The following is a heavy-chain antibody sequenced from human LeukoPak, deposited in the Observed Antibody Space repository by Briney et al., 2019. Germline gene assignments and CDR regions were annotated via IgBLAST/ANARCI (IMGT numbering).Heavy chain of an antibody. J-gene: IGHJ4*02. CDR2: IYSSGST. Sequence: SETLSLTCTVSGGSISGYYWSWIRQPRGKGLEWIGYIYSSGSTKYSPSLKSRVIISLDTSKDQFSLKLSSVTAADTAVYYCARGLGEPDYWGQGTLVTVSS. D-gene: IGHD3-10*01. CDR1: GGSISGYY. CDR3: ARGLGEPDY. V-gene: IGHV4-59*08.